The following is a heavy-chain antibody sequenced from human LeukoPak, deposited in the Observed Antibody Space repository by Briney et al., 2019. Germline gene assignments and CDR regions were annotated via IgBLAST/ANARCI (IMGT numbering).Heavy chain of an antibody. CDR2: IIPIFDAP. V-gene: IGHV1-69*13. Sequence: ASVKVSCKASGDAFSSYPISWVRQAPGQGLEWMGGIIPIFDAPNYAQKFQGRVTITADESTSTAYMELSSLRSEDTAVYYCARDRPGRYCSTISCYSASPFDPWGQGTLVTVSS. CDR3: ARDRPGRYCSTISCYSASPFDP. J-gene: IGHJ5*02. D-gene: IGHD2-2*02. CDR1: GDAFSSYP.